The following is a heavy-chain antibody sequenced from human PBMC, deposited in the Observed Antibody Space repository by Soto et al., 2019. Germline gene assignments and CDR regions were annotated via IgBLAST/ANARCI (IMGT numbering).Heavy chain of an antibody. CDR2: INHSGST. D-gene: IGHD1-20*01. V-gene: IGHV4-34*01. CDR1: GGSFSGYY. Sequence: PSETLSLTCAVYGGSFSGYYWSWIRQPPGKGLEWIGEINHSGSTNYNPSLKSRVTISVDTSKNQFSLKLSSVTAADTAVYYCARWIRPNLLLDPSRPRNRNHTYNWFDPRGQGTLVTVSS. CDR3: ARWIRPNLLLDPSRPRNRNHTYNWFDP. J-gene: IGHJ5*02.